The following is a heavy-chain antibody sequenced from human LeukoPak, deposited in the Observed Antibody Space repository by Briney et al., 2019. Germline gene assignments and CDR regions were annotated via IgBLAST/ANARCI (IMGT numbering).Heavy chain of an antibody. Sequence: ASVKVSCKASGYTLTSYYMHWVRQAPGQGLEWMGLINPSGGSTGYAQKFQGRVTMTRDTSTSTVYMELSSLRSEDTAVYYCARALGSDYFDYWGQGTLVTVSS. CDR1: GYTLTSYY. CDR3: ARALGSDYFDY. D-gene: IGHD1-26*01. CDR2: INPSGGST. V-gene: IGHV1-46*01. J-gene: IGHJ4*02.